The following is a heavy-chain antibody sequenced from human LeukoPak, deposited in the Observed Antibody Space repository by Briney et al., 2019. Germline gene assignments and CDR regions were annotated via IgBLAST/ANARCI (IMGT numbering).Heavy chain of an antibody. CDR1: GFTFSSYS. J-gene: IGHJ5*02. CDR3: ASWNFGNWFDP. D-gene: IGHD3-10*01. CDR2: ISSSSSTM. V-gene: IGHV3-48*01. Sequence: GSLRLSCAASGFTFSSYSMNWVRPAPGKGLEWVSYISSSSSTMYYADSVKGRFTISRDNAKNSLYLQMNSLRAEDTAVYYCASWNFGNWFDPWGQGTLVTVSS.